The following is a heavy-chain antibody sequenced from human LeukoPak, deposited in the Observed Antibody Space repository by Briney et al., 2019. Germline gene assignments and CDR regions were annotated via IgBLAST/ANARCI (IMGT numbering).Heavy chain of an antibody. D-gene: IGHD2-15*01. V-gene: IGHV1-2*06. J-gene: IGHJ5*02. CDR1: GYTFTGYY. CDR3: ARDKAVVAATFWFDP. CDR2: INPNSGGT. Sequence: ASVKVSCKASGYTFTGYYMHWVRHAPGQGLEWMGRINPNSGGTNYAQKFQGRVTMTRHTSISTAYMELSRLRSDETAVYYCARDKAVVAATFWFDPWGQGTLVTVSS.